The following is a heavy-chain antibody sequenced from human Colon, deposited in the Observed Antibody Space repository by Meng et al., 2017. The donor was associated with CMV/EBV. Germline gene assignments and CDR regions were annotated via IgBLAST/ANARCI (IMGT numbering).Heavy chain of an antibody. V-gene: IGHV1-18*01. J-gene: IGHJ6*02. CDR3: GYSGYDQPGSYYYYGMDV. CDR1: GYTFTSYE. CDR2: INTYDGHT. D-gene: IGHD5-12*01. Sequence: ASVKVSCKASGYTFTSYEITWVRQAPGQGLEWVGWINTYDGHTRYAQNIQGRVSMTADPSTSIVYMELRSLRSEDTAVYYCGYSGYDQPGSYYYYGMDVWGQGTTVTVSS.